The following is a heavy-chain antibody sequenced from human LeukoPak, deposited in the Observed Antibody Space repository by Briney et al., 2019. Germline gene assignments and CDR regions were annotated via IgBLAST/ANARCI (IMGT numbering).Heavy chain of an antibody. CDR1: GFTFSGYA. CDR2: ISYDGSNK. D-gene: IGHD6-19*01. J-gene: IGHJ4*02. V-gene: IGHV3-30*04. CDR3: AKDRQQWLVLARVFDY. Sequence: GGSLRLSCAASGFTFSGYAMHWVRQAPGKGLEWVAVISYDGSNKYYADSVKGRFTISRDNSKNTLYLQMNSLRAEDTAVYYCAKDRQQWLVLARVFDYWGQGTLVTVSS.